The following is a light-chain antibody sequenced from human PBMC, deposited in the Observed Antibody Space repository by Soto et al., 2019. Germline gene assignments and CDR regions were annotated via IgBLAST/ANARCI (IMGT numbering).Light chain of an antibody. CDR3: SSYTRSSTLVV. Sequence: QSALTQPASVSGSPGQSITISCTGTSSDVGGYNYVSWYQQHPGKAPKLMIYDVSNRPSGVSNRFSGSKSGNTASLPISGLQAEDESDYYCSSYTRSSTLVVFGGGTTLTVL. V-gene: IGLV2-14*01. CDR2: DVS. J-gene: IGLJ2*01. CDR1: SSDVGGYNY.